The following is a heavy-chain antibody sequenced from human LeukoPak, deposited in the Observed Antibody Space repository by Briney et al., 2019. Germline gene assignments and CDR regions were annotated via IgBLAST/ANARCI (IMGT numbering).Heavy chain of an antibody. Sequence: NPSETLSLTCTVSGGSISSSSYYWGWIRQPPGKGLEWIGSIYYSGSTYYNPSLKSRVTISVDTSKNQFSLKLSSVTAADTAVYYGERDPVRYGDYWFWFDPGGQGTLVTVS. CDR1: GGSISSSSYY. CDR3: ERDPVRYGDYWFWFDP. J-gene: IGHJ5*02. CDR2: IYYSGST. D-gene: IGHD4-17*01. V-gene: IGHV4-39*07.